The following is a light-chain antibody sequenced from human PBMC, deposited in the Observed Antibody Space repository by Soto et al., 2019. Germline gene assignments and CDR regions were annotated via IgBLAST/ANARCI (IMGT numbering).Light chain of an antibody. CDR2: EGG. Sequence: QSALTQPASVSGSPGQSITISCTGANSDVRSYNLVSWYQQYPGKAPKLMIYEGGKRPSGVSNRFSGSKSGDRASLTISGLQPEDEADYYCCSYAGSSLVAFGGGTKLTVL. V-gene: IGLV2-23*01. CDR1: NSDVRSYNL. CDR3: CSYAGSSLVA. J-gene: IGLJ2*01.